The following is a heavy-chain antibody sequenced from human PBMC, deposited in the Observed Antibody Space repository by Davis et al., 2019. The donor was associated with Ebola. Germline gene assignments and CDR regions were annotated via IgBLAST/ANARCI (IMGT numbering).Heavy chain of an antibody. CDR1: GYTFTSYA. Sequence: AASVKVSCKASGYTFTSYAMHWVRQAPGQRPEWMGWINAGNGNTKYSQKFQGRVTITRDTSASTAYMELSSLRSEDTAVYYCARDESGYSSSWYPPYYYYYGMDVWGQGTTVTVSS. CDR3: ARDESGYSSSWYPPYYYYYGMDV. D-gene: IGHD6-13*01. V-gene: IGHV1-3*01. CDR2: INAGNGNT. J-gene: IGHJ6*02.